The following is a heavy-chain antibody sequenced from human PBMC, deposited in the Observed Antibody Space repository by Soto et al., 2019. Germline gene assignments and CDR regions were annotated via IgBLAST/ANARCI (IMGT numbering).Heavy chain of an antibody. CDR2: ISGSGGST. Sequence: PGGSLRLSCAASGCTFSNHAMSWVRQAPGKGLEWVSAISGSGGSTYYADSVKGRFTISRDNSKNTLYLQMNSLRAEDTAVYYCAPRRGITIFGVAPPGGMDVWGQGTTVTVSS. D-gene: IGHD3-3*01. J-gene: IGHJ6*02. V-gene: IGHV3-23*01. CDR3: APRRGITIFGVAPPGGMDV. CDR1: GCTFSNHA.